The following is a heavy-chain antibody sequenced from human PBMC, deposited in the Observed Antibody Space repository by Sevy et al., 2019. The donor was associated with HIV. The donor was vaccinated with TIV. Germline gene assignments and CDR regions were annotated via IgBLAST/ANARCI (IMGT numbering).Heavy chain of an antibody. Sequence: ASVKVSCKASGYTFTSYGISWVRQAPGQGLEWMGWISAYNGNTNYAQKLQGRVTMTTDTSTSTAYMELRSLRSDDTAVYYCARDRGFWSGYNYYYYGMDVWGQWTTVTVSS. D-gene: IGHD3-3*01. CDR1: GYTFTSYG. CDR3: ARDRGFWSGYNYYYYGMDV. V-gene: IGHV1-18*01. J-gene: IGHJ6*02. CDR2: ISAYNGNT.